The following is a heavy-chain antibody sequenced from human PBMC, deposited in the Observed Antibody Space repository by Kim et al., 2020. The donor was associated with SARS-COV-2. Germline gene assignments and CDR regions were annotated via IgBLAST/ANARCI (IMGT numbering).Heavy chain of an antibody. J-gene: IGHJ6*02. CDR3: ARGVYCSSTSCYFYYYALDV. D-gene: IGHD2-2*01. CDR2: IGCSTNYI. Sequence: GGSLRLSCAASGFAFGTHSMNWVRQAPGKGLEWVSSIGCSTNYIYYADSVKGRFTISRDNAKNSLYLQMSSLRAEDTAVYYCARGVYCSSTSCYFYYYALDVWGQGTTVTVSS. CDR1: GFAFGTHS. V-gene: IGHV3-21*01.